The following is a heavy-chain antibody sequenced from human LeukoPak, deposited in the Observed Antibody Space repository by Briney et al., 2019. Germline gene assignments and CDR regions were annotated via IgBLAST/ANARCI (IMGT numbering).Heavy chain of an antibody. D-gene: IGHD6-19*01. V-gene: IGHV4-61*02. CDR2: IYTSGST. J-gene: IGHJ4*02. Sequence: SETLSLTCTVSGGSISSGSYYWSWIRQPAGKGLEWIGRIYTSGSTNYNPSLKSRVTISVDTSKNQFSLKLSSVTAADTAVYYCARDGFYSSGWHDYWGQGTLVTVSS. CDR3: ARDGFYSSGWHDY. CDR1: GGSISSGSYY.